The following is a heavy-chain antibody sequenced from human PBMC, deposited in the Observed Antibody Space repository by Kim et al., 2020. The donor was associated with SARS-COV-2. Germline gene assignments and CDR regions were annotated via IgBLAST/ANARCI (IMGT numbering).Heavy chain of an antibody. Sequence: SETLSLTCAVSGGSISSSNWWSWVRQPPGKGLEWIGEIYHSGSTNYNPSLKSRVTISVDKSKNQFSLKLSSVTAADTAVYYCARDLRSSSWYFRSATQNAFDIWGQGTMVTVSS. J-gene: IGHJ3*02. D-gene: IGHD6-13*01. CDR3: ARDLRSSSWYFRSATQNAFDI. V-gene: IGHV4-4*02. CDR1: GGSISSSNW. CDR2: IYHSGST.